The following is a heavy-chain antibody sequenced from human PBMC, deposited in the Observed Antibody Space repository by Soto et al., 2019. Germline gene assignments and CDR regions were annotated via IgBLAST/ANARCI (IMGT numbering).Heavy chain of an antibody. CDR2: ISAYNGNT. CDR1: GYTFTSYG. Sequence: ASVKVSCKASGYTFTSYGISWVRQAPGLGLEWMGWISAYNGNTNYAQKLQGRVTMTTDTSTSTAYMELRSLRSDDTAVYYCARDGPSSLQWELLEAFDIWGQGTMVTVSS. D-gene: IGHD1-26*01. J-gene: IGHJ3*02. CDR3: ARDGPSSLQWELLEAFDI. V-gene: IGHV1-18*04.